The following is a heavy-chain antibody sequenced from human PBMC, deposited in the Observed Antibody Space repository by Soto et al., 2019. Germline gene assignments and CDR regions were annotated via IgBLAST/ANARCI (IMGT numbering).Heavy chain of an antibody. D-gene: IGHD3-3*01. CDR2: IDNSGNT. CDR1: DDSISTYF. Sequence: SETLSLTCTVSDDSISTYFCNWIRQPAGKGLEWIGRIDNSGNTNYNPSLKSRVTMSADTSRNQFSLKLNSVTAADTAVYYCARGGQDFWSGPFDYWGQAALVTVSS. CDR3: ARGGQDFWSGPFDY. J-gene: IGHJ4*02. V-gene: IGHV4-4*07.